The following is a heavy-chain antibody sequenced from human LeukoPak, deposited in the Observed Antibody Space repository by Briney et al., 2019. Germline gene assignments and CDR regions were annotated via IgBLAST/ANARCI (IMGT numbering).Heavy chain of an antibody. J-gene: IGHJ4*02. Sequence: XTXSXXSIXXXYWSWIRQPPGKGLEWSGYIYYSGSTNYNPSLKSRVTISVDTSKNQFSLKLSCVTAADTAVYYCAXXXXXXXXXXXXXXXSXLDYWGQGTLVTVSS. V-gene: IGHV4-59*01. CDR1: XXSIXXXY. CDR2: IYYSGST. CDR3: AXXXXXXXXXXXXXXXSXLDY.